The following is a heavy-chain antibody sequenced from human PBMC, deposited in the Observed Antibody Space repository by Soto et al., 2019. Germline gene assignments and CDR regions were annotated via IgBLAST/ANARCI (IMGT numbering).Heavy chain of an antibody. Sequence: ASVKVSCKASGYTFTSCVIQWVRQAPGKRLEWMGGIDAGNGETIYAQKFQGRVTMTEDTSTDTAYMELSSLRSEDTAVYYCATVTTSSGWFDPWGQGTLVTVSS. J-gene: IGHJ5*02. V-gene: IGHV1-24*01. CDR3: ATVTTSSGWFDP. CDR2: IDAGNGET. D-gene: IGHD4-17*01. CDR1: GYTFTSCV.